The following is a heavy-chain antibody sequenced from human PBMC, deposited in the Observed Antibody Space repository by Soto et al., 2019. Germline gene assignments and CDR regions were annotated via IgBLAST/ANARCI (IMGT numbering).Heavy chain of an antibody. CDR1: GFTFSSYA. V-gene: IGHV3-23*01. Sequence: PGGSLRLSCAASGFTFSSYAMSWVRQAPGKGLEWVSAISGSGGSTYYADSVKGRLTISRDNSKNTLYLQMNSLRAEDTAVYYCAKETTYYYDSSGYRYFDYWGQGTLVTVSS. CDR3: AKETTYYYDSSGYRYFDY. CDR2: ISGSGGST. J-gene: IGHJ4*02. D-gene: IGHD3-22*01.